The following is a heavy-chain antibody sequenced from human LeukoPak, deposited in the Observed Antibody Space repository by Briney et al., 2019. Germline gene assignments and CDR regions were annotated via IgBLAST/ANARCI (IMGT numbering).Heavy chain of an antibody. V-gene: IGHV3-66*02. CDR2: IYSGGST. CDR3: ARDARYNDILTGYFAFDY. CDR1: GFTVSSNY. Sequence: GGSLRLSCAASGFTVSSNYMSWVRQAPGKGLEWVSVIYSGGSTYYADSVKGRFTISRDNSKNTLYLQMNSLRAEDTAVYYCARDARYNDILTGYFAFDYWGQGTLVTVSS. J-gene: IGHJ4*02. D-gene: IGHD3-9*01.